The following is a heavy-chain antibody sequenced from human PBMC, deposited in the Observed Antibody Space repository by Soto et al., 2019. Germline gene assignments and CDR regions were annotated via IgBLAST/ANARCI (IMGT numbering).Heavy chain of an antibody. J-gene: IGHJ6*02. V-gene: IGHV4-38-2*01. CDR3: ARAHCTNGVCYRGMDV. CDR2: IYHSGST. Sequence: PSETLSLTCAVSGYSISSGYYWGWIRQPPGKGLEWIGSIYHSGSTYYNPSLKSRVTISVDTSKNQFSLKLSSVTAADTAVYYRARAHCTNGVCYRGMDVWGQGTTVTVSS. D-gene: IGHD2-8*01. CDR1: GYSISSGYY.